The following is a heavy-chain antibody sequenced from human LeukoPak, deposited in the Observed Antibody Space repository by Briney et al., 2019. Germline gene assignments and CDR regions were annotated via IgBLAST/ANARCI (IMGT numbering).Heavy chain of an antibody. V-gene: IGHV3-9*03. CDR3: AREAAAGTGGAFDI. D-gene: IGHD6-13*01. CDR2: ISWNSGSI. J-gene: IGHJ3*02. Sequence: GGSLRLSCAASGFTFDDYAMHWVRQAPGKGLEWVSGISWNSGSIGYADPVKGRFTISRDNAKNSLYLQMNSLRAEDMALYYCAREAAAGTGGAFDIWGQGTMVTVSS. CDR1: GFTFDDYA.